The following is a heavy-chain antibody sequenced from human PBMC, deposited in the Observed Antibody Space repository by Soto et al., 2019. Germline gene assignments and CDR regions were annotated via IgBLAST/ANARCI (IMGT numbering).Heavy chain of an antibody. CDR3: ARGTSLTGVLQRDAPDKYYFEY. D-gene: IGHD3-9*01. J-gene: IGHJ4*02. Sequence: SETLSLTCTVSGDSISDFYWTWIRQSPGKGLEWIGYIYHTGSTKYNPSLESRVTFSIDTSKSQFSLKLTSVTAADTAVYYCARGTSLTGVLQRDAPDKYYFEYWSQGTLVTVSS. V-gene: IGHV4-59*01. CDR2: IYHTGST. CDR1: GDSISDFY.